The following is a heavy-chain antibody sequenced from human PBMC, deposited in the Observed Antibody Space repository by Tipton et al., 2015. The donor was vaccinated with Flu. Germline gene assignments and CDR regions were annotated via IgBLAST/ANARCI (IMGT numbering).Heavy chain of an antibody. CDR2: IYQSGST. CDR3: ARDLRNSGAGEDYFDY. CDR1: NYSISTGSY. Sequence: TLSLTCAVFNYSISTGSYWGWIRQPPGKGLEWIGSIYQSGSTFYNPSLKSRVTMSVDTSKNQLSLILRSVTAADTALYFCARDLRNSGAGEDYFDYWGQGIMDTVSS. V-gene: IGHV4-38-2*02. J-gene: IGHJ4*02. D-gene: IGHD3-16*01.